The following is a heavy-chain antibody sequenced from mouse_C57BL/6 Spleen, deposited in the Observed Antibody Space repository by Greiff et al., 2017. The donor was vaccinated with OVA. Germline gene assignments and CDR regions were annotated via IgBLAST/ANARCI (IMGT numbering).Heavy chain of an antibody. Sequence: EVKVVESEGGLVQPGSSMKLSCTASGFTFSDYYMAWVRQVPEKGLEWVANINYDGSSTYYLDSLKSRFIISRDNAKNILYLQISSLKSEDTATYYCARGGNYFDYWGQGTTLTVSS. CDR3: ARGGNYFDY. J-gene: IGHJ2*01. CDR1: GFTFSDYY. V-gene: IGHV5-16*01. CDR2: INYDGSST.